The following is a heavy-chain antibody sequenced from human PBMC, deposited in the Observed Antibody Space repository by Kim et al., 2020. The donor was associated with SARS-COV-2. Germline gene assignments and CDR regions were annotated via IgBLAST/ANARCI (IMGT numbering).Heavy chain of an antibody. D-gene: IGHD5-12*01. V-gene: IGHV4-59*08. J-gene: IGHJ5*02. Sequence: PSLKGRVTISVDTSKNQFSLKLSSVTAADTAVYYCARLGVEMATIYWFDPWGQGTLVTVSS. CDR3: ARLGVEMATIYWFDP.